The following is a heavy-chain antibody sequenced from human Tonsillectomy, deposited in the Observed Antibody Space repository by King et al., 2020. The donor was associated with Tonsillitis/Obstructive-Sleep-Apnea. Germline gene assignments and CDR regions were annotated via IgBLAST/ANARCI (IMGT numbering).Heavy chain of an antibody. V-gene: IGHV2-70*11. CDR2: IDWDDDK. D-gene: IGHD2-2*01. J-gene: IGHJ4*02. CDR3: ARIRSTRCLDDY. Sequence: TLKESGPALVKPTQTLTLTCTFSGFSLSNTGMCVSWIRQPPGKALEWLARIDWDDDKYYSTSLKTRLTISKDTTKNQVFLTMTNMDPVDTAIYYCARIRSTRCLDDYWGKGTLVTVSS. CDR1: GFSLSNTGMC.